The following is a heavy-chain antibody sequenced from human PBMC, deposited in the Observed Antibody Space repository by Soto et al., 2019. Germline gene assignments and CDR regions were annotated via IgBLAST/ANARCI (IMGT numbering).Heavy chain of an antibody. D-gene: IGHD4-17*01. Sequence: PSETLSLTCTVSCGAISTYYWSWIRQPPGKGLEWIGYIYYTGSTKYNPSLKSRVTTSVDTSKTQFSLKLSSVTAADTAVYYCARAYGDYVFDYWGQGTLVTVSP. J-gene: IGHJ4*02. CDR3: ARAYGDYVFDY. CDR1: CGAISTYY. V-gene: IGHV4-59*01. CDR2: IYYTGST.